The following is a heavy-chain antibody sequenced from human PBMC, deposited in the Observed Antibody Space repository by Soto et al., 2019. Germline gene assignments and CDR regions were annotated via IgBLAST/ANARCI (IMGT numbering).Heavy chain of an antibody. V-gene: IGHV4-34*01. J-gene: IGHJ5*02. Sequence: SETLSLTWAVYGGSFSGYYWSWIRQPPGKGLEWIGEINHSGSTNYTPTLKSRVTISVDTSKNQFSLKLSSVTAADTAVYYCARGWRVFGRRPGCWFDPWGQGTLVTVSS. CDR3: ARGWRVFGRRPGCWFDP. CDR1: GGSFSGYY. D-gene: IGHD3-16*01. CDR2: INHSGST.